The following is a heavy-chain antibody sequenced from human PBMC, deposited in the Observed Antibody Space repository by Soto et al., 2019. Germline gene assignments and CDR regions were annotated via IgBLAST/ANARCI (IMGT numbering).Heavy chain of an antibody. CDR3: AGGHYDSDGFALDY. CDR2: MNPNSGNT. Sequence: ASVKVSCKASGYTFTSYDINWVRQATGQGLEWMGWMNPNSGNTGYSHKFQGRVTMTRDTSISTAYMELSSLRSEDTAVFYCAGGHYDSDGFALDYGGQGPLVTVSS. V-gene: IGHV1-8*01. J-gene: IGHJ4*02. D-gene: IGHD3-22*01. CDR1: GYTFTSYD.